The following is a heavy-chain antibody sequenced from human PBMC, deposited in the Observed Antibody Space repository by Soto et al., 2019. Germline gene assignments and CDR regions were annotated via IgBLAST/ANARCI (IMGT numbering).Heavy chain of an antibody. V-gene: IGHV1-24*01. CDR3: ARGRQPQGSSWYWFDP. D-gene: IGHD6-13*01. CDR2: FDPEDGET. Sequence: ASVKVSCKVSGYTLTELSMHWVRQAPGKGLEWMGGFDPEDGETIYAQKFQGWVTMTRDTSISTAYMELSRLRSDDTAVYYCARGRQPQGSSWYWFDPWG. J-gene: IGHJ5*02. CDR1: GYTLTELS.